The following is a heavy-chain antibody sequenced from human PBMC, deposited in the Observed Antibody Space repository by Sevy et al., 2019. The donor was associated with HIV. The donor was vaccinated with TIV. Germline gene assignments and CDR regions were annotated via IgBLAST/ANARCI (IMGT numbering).Heavy chain of an antibody. J-gene: IGHJ3*01. CDR3: ARERDRQALNV. CDR1: GFTFGSYA. CDR2: ISYDGSRK. V-gene: IGHV3-30-3*01. Sequence: GGSLRLPCAASGFTFGSYAMHWVRQAPGKGLEWLAFISYDGSRKYYADSVKGRFTISRDNSKNTLFMQVNSLRAEDTALYYCARERDRQALNVWGQGTMVTVSS.